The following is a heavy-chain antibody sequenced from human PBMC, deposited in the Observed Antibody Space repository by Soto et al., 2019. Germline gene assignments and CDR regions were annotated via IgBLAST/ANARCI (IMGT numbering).Heavy chain of an antibody. CDR1: GGSIRNVY. D-gene: IGHD2-15*01. Sequence: PSETLSLTCTVSGGSIRNVYWSWIRQAPGKGLEWIGFIFHSGNAKYNPSLKSRVTISVDTSKNQFSLSLDSVTAADTAVYFCARAHAPTLPFDYWGQGTRVT. CDR2: IFHSGNA. CDR3: ARAHAPTLPFDY. J-gene: IGHJ4*01. V-gene: IGHV4-59*01.